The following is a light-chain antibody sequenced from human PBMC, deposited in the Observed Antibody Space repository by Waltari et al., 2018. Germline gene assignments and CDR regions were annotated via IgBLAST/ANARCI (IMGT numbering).Light chain of an antibody. J-gene: IGKJ1*01. CDR3: QQSHTTPRT. CDR2: AAS. CDR1: QSISSY. V-gene: IGKV1-39*01. Sequence: DIQMTQSPSSLSASVGDRVTITCRAGQSISSYLNWYQRKPGKAPRLLIYAASRLQSGVPSRFSGSGSGTDFTLTINGLQPEDVATYYCQQSHTTPRTFGQGTKVEVK.